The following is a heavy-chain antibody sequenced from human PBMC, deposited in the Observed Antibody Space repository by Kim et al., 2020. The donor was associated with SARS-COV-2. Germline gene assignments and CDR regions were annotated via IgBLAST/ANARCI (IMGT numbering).Heavy chain of an antibody. J-gene: IGHJ3*02. CDR2: IIPIFGTA. D-gene: IGHD3-9*01. V-gene: IGHV1-69*13. Sequence: SVKVSCKASGGTFSSYAISWVRQAPGQGLEWMGGIIPIFGTANYAQKFQGRVTITADESTSTAYMELSSLRSEDTAVYYCARATYYDILTGGNAFDIWGQGTMVTVSS. CDR3: ARATYYDILTGGNAFDI. CDR1: GGTFSSYA.